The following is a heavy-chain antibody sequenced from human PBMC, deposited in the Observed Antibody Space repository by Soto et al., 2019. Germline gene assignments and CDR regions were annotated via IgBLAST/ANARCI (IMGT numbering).Heavy chain of an antibody. CDR1: GFTFSSYA. CDR2: ISSNGGST. D-gene: IGHD3-3*01. V-gene: IGHV3-64*01. Sequence: EVQLVESGGGLVQPGGSLRPSCAASGFTFSSYAMHWVRQAPGKGLEYVSAISSNGGSTYYANSVKGRFTISRDNSKNTLYLQMGSLRAEDMAVYYCARGYDFWSGYHTYYFDYWGQGTLVTVSS. J-gene: IGHJ4*02. CDR3: ARGYDFWSGYHTYYFDY.